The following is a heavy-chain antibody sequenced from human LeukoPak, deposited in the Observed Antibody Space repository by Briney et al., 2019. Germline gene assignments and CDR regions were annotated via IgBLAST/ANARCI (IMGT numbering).Heavy chain of an antibody. D-gene: IGHD3-22*01. CDR2: IYYSGST. J-gene: IGHJ4*02. CDR3: ARGTPYYDSSGYYYFDY. Sequence: PSETLSLTCTVSGGSISSYYWSWIRQPAGKGLEWIGSIYYSGSTYYNPSLKSRVTISVDTSKNQFSLKLSSVTAADTAVYYCARGTPYYDSSGYYYFDYWGQGTLVTVSS. CDR1: GGSISSYY. V-gene: IGHV4-59*05.